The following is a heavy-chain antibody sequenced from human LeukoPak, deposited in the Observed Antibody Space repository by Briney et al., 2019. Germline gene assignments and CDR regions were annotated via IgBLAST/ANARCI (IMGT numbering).Heavy chain of an antibody. Sequence: SETLSLTRTVSGGSISSHYWSWIRQPPGKGLEWIGYIYATGSTNYNPSLKSRVTISVDTSKNQFSLNLRSVTAADTAVYYCARHGSVRSPLGPWGQGTLVTVSS. D-gene: IGHD3-10*01. CDR1: GGSISSHY. CDR3: ARHGSVRSPLGP. V-gene: IGHV4-4*09. J-gene: IGHJ5*02. CDR2: IYATGST.